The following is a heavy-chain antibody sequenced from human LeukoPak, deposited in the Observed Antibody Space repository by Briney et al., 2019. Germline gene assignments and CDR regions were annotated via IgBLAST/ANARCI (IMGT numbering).Heavy chain of an antibody. J-gene: IGHJ4*02. V-gene: IGHV1-18*01. Sequence: GASVKVSCKASGYTFTSYGISWVRQAPGQGLEWMGWISAYNGNTNYAQKFQGRVTITEDTSTDTAYMELSSLRSEDTAVYYCATNSGGTEYSRPGGLDYWGQGALVTVSS. CDR2: ISAYNGNT. CDR1: GYTFTSYG. D-gene: IGHD6-6*01. CDR3: ATNSGGTEYSRPGGLDY.